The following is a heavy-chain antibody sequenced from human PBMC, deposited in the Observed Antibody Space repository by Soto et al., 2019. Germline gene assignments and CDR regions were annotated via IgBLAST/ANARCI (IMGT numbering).Heavy chain of an antibody. CDR1: GGTFSSHG. V-gene: IGHV1-69*12. J-gene: IGHJ6*02. Sequence: QVQLVQSGAEVKKPGSSVKVSCKASGGTFSSHGISWVRQAPGQGLEWMGGIVPIFGTADDAQRFRGRVTIHADESTSTAYMELSSLRSEDTAVYYCARGRYSGYDLPDTYYYYNYGMDVWGQGTTVTVSS. CDR3: ARGRYSGYDLPDTYYYYNYGMDV. D-gene: IGHD5-12*01. CDR2: IVPIFGTA.